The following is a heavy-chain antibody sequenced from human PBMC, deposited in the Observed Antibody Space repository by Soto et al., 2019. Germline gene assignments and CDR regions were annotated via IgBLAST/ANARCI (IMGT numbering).Heavy chain of an antibody. CDR1: GFTFSSYA. J-gene: IGHJ4*02. CDR2: ISGSGGST. Sequence: GGFLRLSCAASGFTFSSYAMSWVRQAPGKGLEWVSAISGSGGSTYYADSVKGRFTISRDNSKNTLYLQMNSLRAEDTAVYYCANKEPDSSGPDYWGQGTLVTVSS. D-gene: IGHD3-22*01. CDR3: ANKEPDSSGPDY. V-gene: IGHV3-23*01.